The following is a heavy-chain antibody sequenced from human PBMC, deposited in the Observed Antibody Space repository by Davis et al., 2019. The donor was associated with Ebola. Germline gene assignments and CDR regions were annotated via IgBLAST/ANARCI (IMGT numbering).Heavy chain of an antibody. J-gene: IGHJ4*02. V-gene: IGHV1-18*01. CDR3: ARDSAYQVDS. CDR1: GYTLQTYG. Sequence: ASVKVSCKASGYTLQTYGMSWVRQAPGQGLEWMGWISGYNGITKYAKKLQDRVTVTTDTSTSTAYMELRSLRSDDTAVYYCARDSAYQVDSWGQGTLVTVSS. D-gene: IGHD3-22*01. CDR2: ISGYNGIT.